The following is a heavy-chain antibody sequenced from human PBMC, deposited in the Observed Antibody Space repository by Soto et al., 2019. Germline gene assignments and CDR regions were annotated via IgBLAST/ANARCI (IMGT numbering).Heavy chain of an antibody. Sequence: QVQLQESGPRLVEPSGTLSLTCAVSGGSMYSSNWWSWVRQPPGKGLEWIGQIFHSGAANYNLSLKGRVTISLDKSENQFALKMSSVTAADTAVYYCASLGTTLTSFDSWGQGTLVTVSS. CDR2: IFHSGAA. CDR1: GGSMYSSNW. D-gene: IGHD4-4*01. V-gene: IGHV4-4*02. CDR3: ASLGTTLTSFDS. J-gene: IGHJ4*02.